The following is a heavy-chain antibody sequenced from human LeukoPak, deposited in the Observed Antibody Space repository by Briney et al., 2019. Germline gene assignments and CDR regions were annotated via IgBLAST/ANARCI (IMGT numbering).Heavy chain of an antibody. V-gene: IGHV3-7*01. Sequence: GGSLRLSCAASGFTFSGYWMSWVRQPPGKGLEWVANINQYGSEKYYVDSVKGRFTISRDNAKNSLYLQINSLRAEDTAVYYCARDSKSVPSSTSCSFFDYWGQGTLVTVSS. CDR2: INQYGSEK. CDR3: ARDSKSVPSSTSCSFFDY. J-gene: IGHJ4*02. D-gene: IGHD2-2*01. CDR1: GFTFSGYW.